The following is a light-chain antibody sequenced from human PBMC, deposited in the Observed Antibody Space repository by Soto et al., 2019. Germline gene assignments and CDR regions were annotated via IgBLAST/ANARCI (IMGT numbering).Light chain of an antibody. CDR3: SSYAGSNNVV. J-gene: IGLJ2*01. Sequence: QSALTQPPSASGSPGQSVTISCTGTSSDVGGCNYVSWYQQHPGKAPKLMIYEVSQRPSGVPDRFSGSKSGNTASLTVSGLQAEDEADYYCSSYAGSNNVVFGGGTKRTVL. V-gene: IGLV2-8*01. CDR1: SSDVGGCNY. CDR2: EVS.